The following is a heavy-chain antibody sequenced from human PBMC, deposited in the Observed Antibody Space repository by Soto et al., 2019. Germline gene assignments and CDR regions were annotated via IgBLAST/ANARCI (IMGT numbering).Heavy chain of an antibody. V-gene: IGHV1-3*01. CDR2: INAGNGNT. Sequence: GASVKVSCKASGYTFTNYAMHWVRQAPGQRLEWMGWINAGNGNTKYSQKFQGRVTITRDTSASTAYMELSSLRSEDMAVYYCAGSSGWGEGAFDIWGQGTMVTVSS. D-gene: IGHD6-19*01. CDR1: GYTFTNYA. J-gene: IGHJ3*02. CDR3: AGSSGWGEGAFDI.